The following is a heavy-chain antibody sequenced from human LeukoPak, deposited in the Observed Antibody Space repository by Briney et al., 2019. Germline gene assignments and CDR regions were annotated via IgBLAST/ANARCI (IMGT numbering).Heavy chain of an antibody. CDR3: ASLTDYHDYGDFGPNWFDP. V-gene: IGHV4-39*07. CDR2: IYYSGST. D-gene: IGHD4-17*01. Sequence: SETLSLTCTVSGGSISSSSYYWGWIRQPPGKGLEWIGSIYYSGSTYYNPSLKSRVTISVDTSKNQFSLKLSSVTAADTAVYYCASLTDYHDYGDFGPNWFDPWGQGTLVTVSS. CDR1: GGSISSSSYY. J-gene: IGHJ5*02.